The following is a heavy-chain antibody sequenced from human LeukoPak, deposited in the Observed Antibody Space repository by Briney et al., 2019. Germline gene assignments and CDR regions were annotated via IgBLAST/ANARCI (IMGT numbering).Heavy chain of an antibody. CDR3: ARGPLAVAEGNWFDP. D-gene: IGHD6-19*01. J-gene: IGHJ5*02. CDR2: IYTSGST. CDR1: GGSISSGSYY. V-gene: IGHV4-61*02. Sequence: SETLSLTCTVSGGSISSGSYYWSWIRQPAGKGLEWIGRIYTSGSTNYNPSLKSRVTISVDTSKNQFSLKLSSVTAADTAVYYCARGPLAVAEGNWFDPWGQGTLVTVSS.